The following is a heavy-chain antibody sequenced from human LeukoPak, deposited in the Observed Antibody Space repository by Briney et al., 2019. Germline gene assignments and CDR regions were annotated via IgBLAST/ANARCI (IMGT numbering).Heavy chain of an antibody. CDR3: ASPGSVDIVVVRGPYYFDY. D-gene: IGHD2-2*01. CDR2: IYYSGST. Sequence: SETLSLTCTVSGDSISSISYYWGWIRQPPGKGLEWNGSIYYSGSTYCNPSLKSRVTISVDTSKNQFSLKLSSVTAADTAVYYCASPGSVDIVVVRGPYYFDYWGQGTLVTVSS. CDR1: GDSISSISYY. J-gene: IGHJ4*02. V-gene: IGHV4-39*01.